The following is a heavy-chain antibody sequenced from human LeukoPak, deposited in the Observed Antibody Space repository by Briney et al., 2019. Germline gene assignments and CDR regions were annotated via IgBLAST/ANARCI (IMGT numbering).Heavy chain of an antibody. Sequence: GESVKISCKGSGYSFTSYWIGWVRQMPGKGLKWMGIIYPGDSDTRYSPSFQGQVTISADKSISTAYLQWSSLKASDTAMYYCARQRYCSSTSCYGRGHFDYWGQGTLVTVSS. CDR1: GYSFTSYW. CDR3: ARQRYCSSTSCYGRGHFDY. CDR2: IYPGDSDT. D-gene: IGHD2-2*01. V-gene: IGHV5-51*01. J-gene: IGHJ4*02.